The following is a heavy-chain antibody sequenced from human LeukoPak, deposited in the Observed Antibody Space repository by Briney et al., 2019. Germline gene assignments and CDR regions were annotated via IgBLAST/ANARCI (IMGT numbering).Heavy chain of an antibody. CDR2: INHSGST. CDR1: GGSFSGYY. V-gene: IGHV4-34*01. CDR3: ARLTRYGSGRYS. Sequence: SETLSLTCAVYGGSFSGYYWSWIRQPPGKGLEWIGEINHSGSTNYNPSLKSRVTISVDTSKNQFSLKLSSVTAADTAVYYCARLTRYGSGRYSWGQGTLVTVSS. J-gene: IGHJ5*02. D-gene: IGHD3-10*01.